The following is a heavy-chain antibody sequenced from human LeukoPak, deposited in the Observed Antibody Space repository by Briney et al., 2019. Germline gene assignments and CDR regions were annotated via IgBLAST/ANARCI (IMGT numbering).Heavy chain of an antibody. V-gene: IGHV4-34*01. D-gene: IGHD6-19*01. CDR1: GGSFSGYY. CDR2: INHSGST. J-gene: IGHJ4*02. Sequence: SETLSLTCAVYGGSFSGYYWSWIRQPPGKGLEWIGEINHSGSTNYNPSLKSRVTISVDTSKNQFSLKLSSVTAADTAVYHCARARGKAVAIFDYWGQGTLVTVSS. CDR3: ARARGKAVAIFDY.